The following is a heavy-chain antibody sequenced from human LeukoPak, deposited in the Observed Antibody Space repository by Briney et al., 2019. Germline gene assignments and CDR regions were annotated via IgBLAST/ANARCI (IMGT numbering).Heavy chain of an antibody. CDR1: GASIRSGDYY. CDR3: ARDCSGGSCYGAFDI. J-gene: IGHJ3*02. D-gene: IGHD2-15*01. V-gene: IGHV4-30-4*01. CDR2: IYDSGST. Sequence: PSETLSLTCTVSGASIRSGDYYWSWIRQPPGKGLEWIGYIYDSGSTYYNPSLKSRITISVDTSENRFSLKLSSVTATDTAVYYCARDCSGGSCYGAFDIWGQGTMVTVSS.